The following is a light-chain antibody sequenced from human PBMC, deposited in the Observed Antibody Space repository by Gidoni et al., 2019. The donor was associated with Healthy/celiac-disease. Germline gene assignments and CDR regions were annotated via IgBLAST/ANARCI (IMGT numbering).Light chain of an antibody. CDR3: QQYGSSPLT. J-gene: IGKJ4*01. Sequence: EIVLTQSPGTLSLSPGERATLSCRASQSVSNSYLAWYQQKPGQAPRLLIYGASSRATGIPDRFSGSGSGTDFTLTISRLEPEDFAVYYCQQYGSSPLTFGGXTKVEIK. CDR1: QSVSNSY. V-gene: IGKV3-20*01. CDR2: GAS.